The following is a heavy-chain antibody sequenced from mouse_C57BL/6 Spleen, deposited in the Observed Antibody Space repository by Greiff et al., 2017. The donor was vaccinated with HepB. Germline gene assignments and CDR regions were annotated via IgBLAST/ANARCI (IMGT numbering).Heavy chain of an antibody. Sequence: VKLKQSGPGLVQPSQSLSITCTVSGFSLTSYGVHWVRQSPGKGLEWLGVIWSGGSTDYNAAFISRLSISKDNSKSQVFFKMNSLQADDTAIYYCARNEGLYYSNSHYYAMDYWGQGTSVTVSS. CDR3: ARNEGLYYSNSHYYAMDY. D-gene: IGHD2-5*01. V-gene: IGHV2-2*01. J-gene: IGHJ4*01. CDR2: IWSGGST. CDR1: GFSLTSYG.